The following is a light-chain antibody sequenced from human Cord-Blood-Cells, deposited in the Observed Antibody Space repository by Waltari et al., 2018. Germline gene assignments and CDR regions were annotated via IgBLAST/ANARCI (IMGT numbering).Light chain of an antibody. J-gene: IGLJ2*01. CDR1: SSDVGSYNL. V-gene: IGLV2-23*03. CDR3: CSYAGSSTFHVV. Sequence: QSALTPPASVSGSPGQSITISCTGTSSDVGSYNLVSWYQQHPGKAPQLMIYEGSKRPSGVSNRFSGSKSGNTASLTISGLQAEDEADYCCCSYAGSSTFHVVFGGGTKLTVL. CDR2: EGS.